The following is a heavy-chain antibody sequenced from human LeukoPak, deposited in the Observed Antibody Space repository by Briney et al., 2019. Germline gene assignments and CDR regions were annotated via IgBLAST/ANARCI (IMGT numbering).Heavy chain of an antibody. V-gene: IGHV3-21*01. J-gene: IGHJ4*02. CDR2: ISSSSSYI. CDR3: ARDRQSSGWLRY. Sequence: GGSLRLSCAASGFTFSSYGMHWVRQAPGKGLEWVSSISSSSSYIYYADSVKGRFTISRDNAKNPLYLQMNSLRAEDTAVYYCARDRQSSGWLRYWGQGTLVTVSS. CDR1: GFTFSSYG. D-gene: IGHD6-19*01.